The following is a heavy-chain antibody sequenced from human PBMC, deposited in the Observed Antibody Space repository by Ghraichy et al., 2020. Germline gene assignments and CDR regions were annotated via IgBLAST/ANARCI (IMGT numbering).Heavy chain of an antibody. V-gene: IGHV1-69*13. CDR3: ARGVLRVLEWLIHENYHYYAMDV. Sequence: AVKVSCKASGGTFSSYGFSWVRQAPGQGLEWMGGIIPMFGTANYAQKFQGRVTIPADESTSTAYMELSSLRSEDTAVYYCARGVLRVLEWLIHENYHYYAMDVWGQGTTVTISS. J-gene: IGHJ6*02. CDR1: GGTFSSYG. D-gene: IGHD3-3*01. CDR2: IIPMFGTA.